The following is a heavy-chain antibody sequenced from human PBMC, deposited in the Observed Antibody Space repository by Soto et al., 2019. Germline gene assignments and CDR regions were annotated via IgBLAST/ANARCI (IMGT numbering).Heavy chain of an antibody. CDR3: ARVDITGTTGTEFDY. V-gene: IGHV4-34*01. D-gene: IGHD1-7*01. Sequence: SETLSLTCAVYGGSFSGYYWSWIRQPPGKGLEWIGEINHSGSTNYNPSLKSRVTISVDTSKNQFSLKLSSVTAADTAVYYCARVDITGTTGTEFDYWGQGTLVTVSS. CDR2: INHSGST. J-gene: IGHJ4*02. CDR1: GGSFSGYY.